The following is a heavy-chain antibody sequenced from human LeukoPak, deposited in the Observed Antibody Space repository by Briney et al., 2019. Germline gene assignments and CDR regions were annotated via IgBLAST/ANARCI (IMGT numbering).Heavy chain of an antibody. CDR1: GYTFTSYG. CDR3: ARVQNYYDSSGFDY. V-gene: IGHV1-18*01. Sequence: GASVKVSCKASGYTFTSYGISWVRQAPGQGLEWMGWISAYNGNTNYAQKLQGRVTITTDTSTSTAYMELRSLRSDDTAVYYCARVQNYYDSSGFDYWGQGTLVTVSS. D-gene: IGHD3-22*01. CDR2: ISAYNGNT. J-gene: IGHJ4*02.